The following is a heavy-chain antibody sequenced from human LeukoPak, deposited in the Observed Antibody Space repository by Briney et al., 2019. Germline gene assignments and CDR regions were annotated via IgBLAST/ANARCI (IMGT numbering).Heavy chain of an antibody. CDR1: GYTFTGYY. CDR3: AAYYDSSGYYLRPLDY. Sequence: GASVKVSCKASGYTFTGYYMHWVRQAPGQGLEWMGWINPNSGGTIYAQKFQGRVTMTEDTSTDTAYMELSSLRSEDTAVYYCAAYYDSSGYYLRPLDYWGQGTLVTVSS. D-gene: IGHD3-22*01. J-gene: IGHJ4*02. CDR2: INPNSGGT. V-gene: IGHV1-2*02.